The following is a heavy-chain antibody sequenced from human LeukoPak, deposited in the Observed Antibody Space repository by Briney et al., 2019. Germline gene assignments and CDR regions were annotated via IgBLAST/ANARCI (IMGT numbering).Heavy chain of an antibody. CDR1: GYTLTELC. CDR2: FDPEDGET. D-gene: IGHD3-22*01. Sequence: ASXKVSCKVSGYTLTELCMHWVRQAAGKGVEGMGGFDPEDGETIYVQKFQGRVTITEDTYRDTAYMELSSLRSEDTAVYYCATYHYDSSGYYGYWGQGTLVTVSS. CDR3: ATYHYDSSGYYGY. V-gene: IGHV1-24*01. J-gene: IGHJ4*02.